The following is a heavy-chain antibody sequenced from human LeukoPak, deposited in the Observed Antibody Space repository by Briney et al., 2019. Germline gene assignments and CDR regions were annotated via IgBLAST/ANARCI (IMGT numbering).Heavy chain of an antibody. Sequence: GGSLRLSCAASGFTFSRFSMSWVRQAPGKGLEWVANIKQDGSEKYYVDSVKGRFTISRDNAKNSLYLQMSSLRAEDTAVYYWAREFLLNGSQWGSDSFDYWGQGTLVTVSS. CDR1: GFTFSRFS. V-gene: IGHV3-7*01. D-gene: IGHD1-26*01. CDR3: AREFLLNGSQWGSDSFDY. J-gene: IGHJ4*02. CDR2: IKQDGSEK.